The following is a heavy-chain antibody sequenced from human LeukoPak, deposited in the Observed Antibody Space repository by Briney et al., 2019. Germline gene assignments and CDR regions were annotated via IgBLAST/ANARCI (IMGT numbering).Heavy chain of an antibody. V-gene: IGHV4-39*07. Sequence: SETLSLTCIVSGDSISSSAYYWGCIRQAPGKGLEWVGNIYHSGRTNYNPSLKSRVTISVDKSKKQFSLKLDSVTAADTAVYYCARGTGADGTFDFWGQGTLVTVSS. CDR3: ARGTGADGTFDF. CDR1: GDSISSSAYY. CDR2: IYHSGRT. D-gene: IGHD5-24*01. J-gene: IGHJ4*02.